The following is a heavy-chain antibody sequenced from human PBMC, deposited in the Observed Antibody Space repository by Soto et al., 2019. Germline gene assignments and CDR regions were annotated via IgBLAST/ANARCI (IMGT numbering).Heavy chain of an antibody. CDR3: ARVTPGNNLYYFSGLDV. Sequence: GGSLRLSCGGSGFTFATYGIHWVRQAPGKGLEWVALISYEGSNTYYADSVKGRFTISRDNSKNTLYLQMNSLRPEDTGVYYCARVTPGNNLYYFSGLDVWGQGTSVTVSS. CDR2: ISYEGSNT. V-gene: IGHV3-30-3*01. D-gene: IGHD3-10*01. J-gene: IGHJ6*02. CDR1: GFTFATYG.